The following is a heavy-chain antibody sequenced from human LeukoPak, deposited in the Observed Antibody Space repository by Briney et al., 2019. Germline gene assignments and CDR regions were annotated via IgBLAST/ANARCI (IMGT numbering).Heavy chain of an antibody. CDR1: GFTFSSYE. Sequence: PGGSLRLSCAASGFTFSSYEMNWVRQAPGKGLEWVSYISSSYNTIYYADSVKGRFTISRDNAKNSLYLQMNSLRAEDTAVYYCARSPTGSGWYYFDYWGQGTLVTVSS. CDR3: ARSPTGSGWYYFDY. J-gene: IGHJ4*02. V-gene: IGHV3-48*03. CDR2: ISSSYNTI. D-gene: IGHD6-19*01.